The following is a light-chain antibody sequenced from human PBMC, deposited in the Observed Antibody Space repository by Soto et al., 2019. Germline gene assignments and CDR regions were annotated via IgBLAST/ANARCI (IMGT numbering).Light chain of an antibody. CDR2: GAS. V-gene: IGKV3-20*01. J-gene: IGKJ1*01. CDR3: QQYGSSPQT. Sequence: EIELTKSPGTLSLYPGERATLYCRASQSVSSSYLAWYQQKPGQAPRLLIYGASSRATGIPDRFSGSGSGTDFTLTISRLEPEDFAVYYCQQYGSSPQTFGQGTKVDIK. CDR1: QSVSSSY.